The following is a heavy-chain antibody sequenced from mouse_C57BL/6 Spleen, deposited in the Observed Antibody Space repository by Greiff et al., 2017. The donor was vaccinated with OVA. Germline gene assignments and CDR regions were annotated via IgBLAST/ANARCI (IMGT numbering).Heavy chain of an antibody. CDR1: GYSFTGYY. CDR3: AKTAQATTMDY. Sequence: EVQVVESGPELVKPGASVKISCKASGYSFTGYYMNWVKQSPEKGLEWIGEINPSTGGTTYNQKFKAKATLTVDKSSSTAYMQLKSLTSEDSAVYYCAKTAQATTMDYWGQGTSVTVSS. V-gene: IGHV1-42*01. CDR2: INPSTGGT. J-gene: IGHJ4*01. D-gene: IGHD3-2*02.